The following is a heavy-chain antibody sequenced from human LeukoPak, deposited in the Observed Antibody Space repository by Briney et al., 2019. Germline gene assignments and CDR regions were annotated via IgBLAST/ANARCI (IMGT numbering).Heavy chain of an antibody. CDR1: GYTFTDYY. CDR2: INPNSGGT. Sequence: ASVKVSCKASGYTFTDYYMHWVRQAPGQGLEWMGWINPNSGGTNYAQKFQDRVTMTRDTSISTAYMELSSLRSDDTAVYYCATELGATHDNYYHGMDVWGQGTTVTVSS. J-gene: IGHJ6*02. CDR3: ATELGATHDNYYHGMDV. V-gene: IGHV1-2*02. D-gene: IGHD1-26*01.